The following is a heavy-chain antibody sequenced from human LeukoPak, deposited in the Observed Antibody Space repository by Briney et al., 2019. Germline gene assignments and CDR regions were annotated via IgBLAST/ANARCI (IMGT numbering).Heavy chain of an antibody. D-gene: IGHD1-26*01. CDR2: IYTSGST. V-gene: IGHV4-61*02. CDR3: ARVGGSGGYASDI. J-gene: IGHJ3*02. Sequence: SQTLSPTCTVSGGPISSGSYCWSWIRQPAGKGLEWIGRIYTSGSTNYNPSLKSRVTISVDTSKNQFSLKLSSVTAADTAVYYCARVGGSGGYASDIWGQGTMVTVSS. CDR1: GGPISSGSYC.